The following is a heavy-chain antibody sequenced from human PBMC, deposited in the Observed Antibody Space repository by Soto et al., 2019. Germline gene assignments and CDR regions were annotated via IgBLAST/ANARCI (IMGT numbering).Heavy chain of an antibody. CDR3: ARSQGGSSSLDIYYYYYYGMDV. Sequence: QVQLVQSGAEVKKPGSSVKVSCKAPGGTFSTYAISWVRQAPGQGLEWVGGVIPMFGTPKHAQKFQGRVTITADESTSTGYMELRSLRSEDTAVYYCARSQGGSSSLDIYYYYYYGMDVWGQGTTVTVSS. J-gene: IGHJ6*02. CDR2: VIPMFGTP. D-gene: IGHD2-15*01. V-gene: IGHV1-69*01. CDR1: GGTFSTYA.